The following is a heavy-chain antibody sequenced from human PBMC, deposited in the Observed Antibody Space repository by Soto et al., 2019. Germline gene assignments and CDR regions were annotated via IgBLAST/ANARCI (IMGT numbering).Heavy chain of an antibody. CDR3: AKNSVATITLGYDY. CDR1: GFTFSSYA. V-gene: IGHV3-23*01. Sequence: GGSLRLSCAASGFTFSSYAMSWVRQAPGKGLEWVSAISGSGGSTYYADSVKGRFTISRDNSKNTLYLQMNSLRAEDTAVYYCAKNSVATITLGYDYWGQGPLVTLSS. J-gene: IGHJ4*02. D-gene: IGHD5-12*01. CDR2: ISGSGGST.